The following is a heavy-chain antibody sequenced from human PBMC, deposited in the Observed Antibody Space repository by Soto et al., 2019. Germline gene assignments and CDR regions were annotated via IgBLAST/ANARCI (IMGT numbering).Heavy chain of an antibody. CDR1: GFSFSTYD. CDR2: SSSAGNNN. Sequence: QVQLVESGGGVVQPGRSLRLSCATSGFSFSTYDMHWVRQALGKGLEWVATSSSAGNNNYFADSVRGRFIISRDNSKSTVYLQMNSLRPEDTALYFCVKEGHMAGGGGPFYYFDYWGRGALVAVSS. D-gene: IGHD2-21*01. CDR3: VKEGHMAGGGGPFYYFDY. V-gene: IGHV3-30*18. J-gene: IGHJ4*02.